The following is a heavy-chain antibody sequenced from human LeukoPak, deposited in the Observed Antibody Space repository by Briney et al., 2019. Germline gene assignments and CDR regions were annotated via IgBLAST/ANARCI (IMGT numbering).Heavy chain of an antibody. V-gene: IGHV1-2*02. CDR3: ARDPGTMVRGVSRFGY. CDR1: GYTFTGYY. D-gene: IGHD3-10*01. J-gene: IGHJ4*02. Sequence: GASVKVSCKASGYTFTGYYMHWVRQAPGQGLEWMGWINPNSGGTNYAQKFQGRVTMTRDTSISTAYMELSRLRSDDTAVYYCARDPGTMVRGVSRFGYWGQGTLVTVSS. CDR2: INPNSGGT.